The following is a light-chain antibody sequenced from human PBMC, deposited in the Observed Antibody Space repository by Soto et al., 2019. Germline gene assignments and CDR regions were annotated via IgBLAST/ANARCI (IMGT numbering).Light chain of an antibody. Sequence: DIQMTQSPSSLSASVGDRVTITCRASQSIYNYLNWYQQKPGKAPKLLIYAASSLQSGVPSRFSGSGSGTDFTLRIRSLQPEDFATYYFQQSYSTPVSFGQGTKLEIK. CDR1: QSIYNY. CDR3: QQSYSTPVS. V-gene: IGKV1-39*01. CDR2: AAS. J-gene: IGKJ2*01.